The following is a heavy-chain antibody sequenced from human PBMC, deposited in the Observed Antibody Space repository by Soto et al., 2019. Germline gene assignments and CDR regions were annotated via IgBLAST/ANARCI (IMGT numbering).Heavy chain of an antibody. V-gene: IGHV4-39*01. D-gene: IGHD3-22*01. CDR2: IYYSGST. CDR3: ARRYDSGDYYSRGVPTDFGY. CDR1: GGSISSSSYS. Sequence: SETLSLTCTVSGGSISSSSYSWGWIRQPPGKGLEWIGTIYYSGSTYYTPSLKSRVTISVDTSKNQFSLKLSSVTAADTAVYYCARRYDSGDYYSRGVPTDFGYWGQGTLVTVSS. J-gene: IGHJ4*02.